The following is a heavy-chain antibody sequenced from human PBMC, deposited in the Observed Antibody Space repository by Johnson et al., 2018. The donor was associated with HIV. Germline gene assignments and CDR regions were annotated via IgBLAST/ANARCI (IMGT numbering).Heavy chain of an antibody. D-gene: IGHD2-8*01. Sequence: VQVVESGGGVVQPGRSLRLSCAASGFTVSSNYMTWVRQAPGKGLEWVSVIYSGGSPYYADSVKGRFTISRDNSKNTLYLQMNSLRAEDTAVYYCAKDWYDAGPLMALDIWGQGTMVTVAS. CDR2: IYSGGSP. CDR1: GFTVSSNY. V-gene: IGHV3-66*01. J-gene: IGHJ3*02. CDR3: AKDWYDAGPLMALDI.